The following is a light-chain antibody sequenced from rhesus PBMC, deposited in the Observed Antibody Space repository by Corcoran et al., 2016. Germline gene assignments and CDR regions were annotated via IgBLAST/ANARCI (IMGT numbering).Light chain of an antibody. J-gene: IGKJ1*01. CDR1: QGLSSY. CDR2: AAS. CDR3: LQYKSDPRT. V-gene: IGKV1-43*02. Sequence: DIQMTQSPSSLSASVGDRVTITCRASQGLSSYLTWYQQKPGKGPKRLINAASSLESGVPARFSCRGARTDFTLTIRSLQPEEFATYYCLQYKSDPRTFGQGTKVEIK.